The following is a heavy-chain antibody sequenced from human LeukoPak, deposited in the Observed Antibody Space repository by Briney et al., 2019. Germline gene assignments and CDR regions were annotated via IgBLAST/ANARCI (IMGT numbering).Heavy chain of an antibody. CDR1: GYTFTSYD. Sequence: ASVKVSCKASGYTFTSYDINWVRQATGQGLEWMGWMNPNSGNTGYAQKFQGRVTMTRNTSIGTAYMELSSLRSEDTAVYYCARGPDYGDFSFYYYMDVWGKGTTVTVSS. CDR3: ARGPDYGDFSFYYYMDV. D-gene: IGHD4-17*01. J-gene: IGHJ6*03. CDR2: MNPNSGNT. V-gene: IGHV1-8*01.